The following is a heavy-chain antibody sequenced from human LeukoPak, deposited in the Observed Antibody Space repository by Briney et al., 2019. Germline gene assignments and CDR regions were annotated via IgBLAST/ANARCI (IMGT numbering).Heavy chain of an antibody. V-gene: IGHV3-9*01. CDR3: AKGVSSSWYEFYYYYYMDV. CDR2: ISWNSGSI. D-gene: IGHD6-13*01. Sequence: HPGRSLRLSCAASGFTFDDYAMHWVRQAPGKGLEWVSGISWNSGSIGYADSVKGRFTISRDNSKNTLYLQMNSLRAEDTAVYYCAKGVSSSWYEFYYYYYMDVWGKGTTVTVSS. J-gene: IGHJ6*03. CDR1: GFTFDDYA.